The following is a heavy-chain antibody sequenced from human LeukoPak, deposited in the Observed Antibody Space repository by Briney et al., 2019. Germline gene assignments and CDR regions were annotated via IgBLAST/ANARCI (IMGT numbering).Heavy chain of an antibody. CDR1: GFTFRSYS. D-gene: IGHD6-19*01. CDR2: IYSGGST. V-gene: IGHV3-53*01. J-gene: IGHJ4*02. Sequence: GGSLRLSCAASGFTFRSYSMNWVRQAPGKGLEWVSVIYSGGSTYYADSVKGRFTISRDNSKNTLYLQMNSLRAEDTAVYYCARAPPGWYTATTGNFDYWGQGTLVTVSS. CDR3: ARAPPGWYTATTGNFDY.